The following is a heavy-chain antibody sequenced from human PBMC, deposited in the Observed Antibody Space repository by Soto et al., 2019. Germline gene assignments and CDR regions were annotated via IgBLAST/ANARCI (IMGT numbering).Heavy chain of an antibody. Sequence: GGSLRLSCAASGFTFSSYDMHWVRQATGKGLEWVPAIGTAGDTHYPGSVKGRFTISRENAKNSLYLQMNSLRAGDTAVYYCARGSYSNYFDYWGQGTLVTVSS. D-gene: IGHD6-13*01. J-gene: IGHJ4*02. CDR1: GFTFSSYD. CDR3: ARGSYSNYFDY. V-gene: IGHV3-13*01. CDR2: IGTAGDT.